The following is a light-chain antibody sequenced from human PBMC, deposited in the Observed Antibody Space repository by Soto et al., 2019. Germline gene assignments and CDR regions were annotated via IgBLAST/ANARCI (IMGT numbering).Light chain of an antibody. J-gene: IGLJ2*01. Sequence: QSVLTQPPSVSAAPGQKVTISCSGSSSNIGTYYVSWYQHVPGTAPKLLIHDNNERPSGIPDRFSGSKSGTSATLGITGLQTGDEADYHCGTWDSSLSAVVFGGGTKLTVL. CDR3: GTWDSSLSAVV. V-gene: IGLV1-51*01. CDR1: SSNIGTYY. CDR2: DNN.